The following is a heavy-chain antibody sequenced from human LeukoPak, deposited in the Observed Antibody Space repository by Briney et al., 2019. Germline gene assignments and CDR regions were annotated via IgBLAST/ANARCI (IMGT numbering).Heavy chain of an antibody. Sequence: PSETLSLACTVSGASFSSGDQYWNWIRQSPGKGLEWIGSIHPSGMLYNNPSLESRVTISIDTSKNQFSLNLNSVTAADTAVYICSRGLDSRKLGYWGQGTLVTVSS. CDR1: GASFSSGDQY. CDR3: SRGLDSRKLGY. V-gene: IGHV4-31*03. CDR2: IHPSGML. J-gene: IGHJ4*02. D-gene: IGHD3-22*01.